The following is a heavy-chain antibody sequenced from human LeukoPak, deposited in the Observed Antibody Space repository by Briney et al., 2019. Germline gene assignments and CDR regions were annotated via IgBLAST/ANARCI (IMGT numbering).Heavy chain of an antibody. V-gene: IGHV3-7*03. CDR3: ARGGGLDV. CDR2: INHNGNVN. CDR1: GFTFSSYW. J-gene: IGHJ6*02. D-gene: IGHD3-16*01. Sequence: PGGSLRLSCAASGFTFSSYWMNWARQAPGKGLEWVASINHNGNVNYYVDSVKGRFTISRDNAKNSLYLQMGNLRAEDTAVYFRARGGGLDVWGQGATVTVSS.